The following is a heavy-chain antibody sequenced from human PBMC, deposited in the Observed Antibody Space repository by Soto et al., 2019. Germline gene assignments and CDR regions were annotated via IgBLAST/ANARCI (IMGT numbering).Heavy chain of an antibody. CDR3: ARLIQWNDLTEQYYCNLDV. Sequence: PGESLKISCKGSGYSFTSYWIGWVRQMPGKGLEWMGIIYPGDSDTRYSPSFQGQVTISADKSISTAYLQWSSLKASDTAMYYCARLIQWNDLTEQYYCNLDVRGKGNTVTGPS. D-gene: IGHD1-1*01. V-gene: IGHV5-51*01. J-gene: IGHJ6*03. CDR2: IYPGDSDT. CDR1: GYSFTSYW.